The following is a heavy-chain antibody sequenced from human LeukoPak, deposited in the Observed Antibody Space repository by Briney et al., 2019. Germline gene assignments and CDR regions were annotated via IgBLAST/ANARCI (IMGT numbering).Heavy chain of an antibody. V-gene: IGHV4-31*03. CDR1: GGSISSGGYY. Sequence: PSETLSLTCTVSGGSISSGGYYWSWIRQHPGKGLEWIGYIYYSGSTYYNPSLKSRVTISVDTSKNQFSLKLSSVTAADTAVYYCAYGSSGHGFDYWGQGTLATVSS. J-gene: IGHJ4*02. CDR2: IYYSGST. CDR3: AYGSSGHGFDY. D-gene: IGHD3-22*01.